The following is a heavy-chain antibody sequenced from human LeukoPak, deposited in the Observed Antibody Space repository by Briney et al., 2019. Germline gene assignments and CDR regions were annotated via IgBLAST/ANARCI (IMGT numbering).Heavy chain of an antibody. D-gene: IGHD3-22*01. CDR1: GFTFSSCW. V-gene: IGHV3-74*01. CDR2: INSDGSST. J-gene: IGHJ4*02. CDR3: ALDYYDSSGYLRS. Sequence: PGGSLRLSCAASGFTFSSCWMHWVRQAPGKGLVWVSRINSDGSSTSYADSVKGRFTISRDNAKNTLYLQMNSLRAEDTAVYYCALDYYDSSGYLRSWGQGTLVTVSS.